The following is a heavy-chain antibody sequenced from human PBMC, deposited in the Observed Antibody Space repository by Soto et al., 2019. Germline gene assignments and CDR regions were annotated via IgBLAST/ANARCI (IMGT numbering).Heavy chain of an antibody. CDR3: ARDPGGHYCTSTSCLYFFHH. J-gene: IGHJ4*02. V-gene: IGHV3-23*01. D-gene: IGHD2-2*01. Sequence: EVQLLESGGALVQPGGSLRLSCAASGFTFSNHAMNWVRQAPGKGLEWVSTISDSGSTYYADSVKGRFTISRDNSKNTLYLQMNSVRAEDTVVYYCARDPGGHYCTSTSCLYFFHHWGQGTLVIVSS. CDR2: ISDSGST. CDR1: GFTFSNHA.